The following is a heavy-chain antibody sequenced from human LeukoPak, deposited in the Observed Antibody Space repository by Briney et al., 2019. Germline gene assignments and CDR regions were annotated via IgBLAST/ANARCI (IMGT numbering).Heavy chain of an antibody. D-gene: IGHD3-3*01. Sequence: SETLSLTCAVYGGSFSGYYWSWIRQPPGKGLEWIGEINHSGSTNYNPSLKSRVTISVDTSKNQFSLKLSSVTAADTAVYYCARGGVDFWSGYYNYYYYGMDVWGQGTTVTVSS. CDR1: GGSFSGYY. J-gene: IGHJ6*02. CDR3: ARGGVDFWSGYYNYYYYGMDV. CDR2: INHSGST. V-gene: IGHV4-34*01.